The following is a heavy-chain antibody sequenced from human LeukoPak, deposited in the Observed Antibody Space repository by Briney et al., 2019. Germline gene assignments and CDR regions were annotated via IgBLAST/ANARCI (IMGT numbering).Heavy chain of an antibody. D-gene: IGHD6-13*01. Sequence: GGSLRLSCAASGFTFSDYYMSWIRQAPGKGLEWVSYISGGGTTIYYADSVKGRFTISRDNAKNSLYLQMNNLRAEDTAVYYCARDRTSSSWRPDSFDIWGQETMVTVSP. CDR3: ARDRTSSSWRPDSFDI. CDR1: GFTFSDYY. V-gene: IGHV3-11*01. J-gene: IGHJ3*02. CDR2: ISGGGTTI.